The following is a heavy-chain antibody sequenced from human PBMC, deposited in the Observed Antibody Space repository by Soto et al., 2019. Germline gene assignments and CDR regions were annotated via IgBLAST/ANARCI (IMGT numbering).Heavy chain of an antibody. CDR2: INSDGSST. CDR3: ARASVVVVPALRVVSPWFDP. Sequence: GGSLRLSCAASGFTFSSYWMHWVRQAPGKGLVWVSRINSDGSSTSYADSVKGRFTISRDNAKNTLYLQMNSLRAEDTAVYYCARASVVVVPALRVVSPWFDPWGQGTLVTVSS. CDR1: GFTFSSYW. V-gene: IGHV3-74*01. J-gene: IGHJ5*02. D-gene: IGHD2-2*01.